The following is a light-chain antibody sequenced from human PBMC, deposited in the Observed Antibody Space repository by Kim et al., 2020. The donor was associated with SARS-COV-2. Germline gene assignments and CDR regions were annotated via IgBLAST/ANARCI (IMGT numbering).Light chain of an antibody. CDR1: QSISNG. J-gene: IGKJ2*01. V-gene: IGKV1-17*03. CDR2: AAS. Sequence: DIQMSQSPSAMSASVGDRVNITCRASQSISNGLAWFQQKPGKVPKRLIYAASSLQSGVPSRFSGSGSGTDFTLTITSRQAKDFATYYCLQQNNYPFAFGLGTKLEI. CDR3: LQQNNYPFA.